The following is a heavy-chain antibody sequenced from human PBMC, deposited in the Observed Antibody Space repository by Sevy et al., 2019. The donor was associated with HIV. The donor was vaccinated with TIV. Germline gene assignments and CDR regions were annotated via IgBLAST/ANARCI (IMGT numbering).Heavy chain of an antibody. CDR1: GFNFNNYA. CDR2: IWYDGSKK. Sequence: GGSLRLSCAASGFNFNNYAMHWVRQAPGKGLEWVAIIWYDGSKKSYADSVKGRFTISRDNSRNTLYVQMNSLRVEDTAVYYCVRGGHIAVATSFGGDHGIDVWGQGTTVTVSS. CDR3: VRGGHIAVATSFGGDHGIDV. V-gene: IGHV3-33*01. D-gene: IGHD2-21*02. J-gene: IGHJ6*02.